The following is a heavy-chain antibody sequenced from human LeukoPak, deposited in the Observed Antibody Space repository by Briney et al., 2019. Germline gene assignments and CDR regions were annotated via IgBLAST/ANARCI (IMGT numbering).Heavy chain of an antibody. CDR1: GYTFTSYG. J-gene: IGHJ6*03. D-gene: IGHD6-19*01. CDR2: ISAYNGNT. V-gene: IGHV1-18*01. Sequence: ASVKVSYKASGYTFTSYGISWVRQAPGQGLEWMGWISAYNGNTNYAQKLQGRVTMTTDTSTSTAYMELRSLRSDDTAVYYCARDRGSGWSRYYYYMDVWGKGTTVTVSS. CDR3: ARDRGSGWSRYYYYMDV.